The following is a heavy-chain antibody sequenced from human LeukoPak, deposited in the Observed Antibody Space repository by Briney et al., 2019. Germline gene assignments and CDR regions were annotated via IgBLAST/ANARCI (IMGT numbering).Heavy chain of an antibody. J-gene: IGHJ3*02. CDR3: ARDMVGDAFAI. V-gene: IGHV4-59*12. Sequence: PSETLSLTCTVSGGSLSSYYWSWIRQPPGKGRDWIGYIYYTGSTNYNPSLKSRVTISVDTSKNQFSLKLSSVTAADTPVYYCARDMVGDAFAIWGQGTMVTVSS. CDR2: IYYTGST. D-gene: IGHD3-10*01. CDR1: GGSLSSYY.